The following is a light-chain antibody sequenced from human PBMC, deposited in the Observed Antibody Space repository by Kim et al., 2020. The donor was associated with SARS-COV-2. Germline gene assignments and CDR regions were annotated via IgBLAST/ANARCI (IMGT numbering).Light chain of an antibody. CDR2: GAS. CDR3: QQYGTSPPWT. J-gene: IGKJ1*01. V-gene: IGKV3-20*01. CDR1: QSVSNNY. Sequence: PGERATLSCRASQSVSNNYLAWYQQKSGQAPRLLIYGASRRATGIADRFSGSGSGTDFTLTISRLEPDDFAVYYCQQYGTSPPWTFGQGTKV.